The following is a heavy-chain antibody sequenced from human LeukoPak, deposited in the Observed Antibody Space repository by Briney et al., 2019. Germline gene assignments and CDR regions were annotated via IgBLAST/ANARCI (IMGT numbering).Heavy chain of an antibody. CDR1: GFTFSDYG. J-gene: IGHJ4*02. CDR2: MSYEGTNK. V-gene: IGHV3-30*18. D-gene: IGHD3-9*01. Sequence: GGSLGLSCAASGFTFSDYGMHWVRQAPGKGLEWVAVMSYEGTNKYYADSVKGRFTISRDNSKNTLYLQMNSLRAEDTAVYYCAKDVERLDYFDYCGQGTLVTVSS. CDR3: AKDVERLDYFDY.